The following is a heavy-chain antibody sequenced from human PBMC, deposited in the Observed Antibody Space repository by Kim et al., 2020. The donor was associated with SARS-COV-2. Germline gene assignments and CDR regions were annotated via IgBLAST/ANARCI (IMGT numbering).Heavy chain of an antibody. D-gene: IGHD3-22*01. J-gene: IGHJ6*02. V-gene: IGHV3-33*01. CDR1: GFTFSSYG. CDR3: VRDYYYDSSGYYSIYYGMDV. Sequence: GGSLRLSCAASGFTFSSYGMHWVRQAPGKGLEWVAVIWYDGSNKYYADSVKGRFTISRDNSKNTLYLQMNSLRAEDTAVYYCVRDYYYDSSGYYSIYYGMDVWGQGTTVTVSS. CDR2: IWYDGSNK.